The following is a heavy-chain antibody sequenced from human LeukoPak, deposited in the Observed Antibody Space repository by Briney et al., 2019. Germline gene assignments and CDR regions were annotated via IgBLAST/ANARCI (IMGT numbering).Heavy chain of an antibody. CDR3: ARGVTMVRGVILRHFDY. CDR1: GDSVSINSAA. V-gene: IGHV6-1*01. CDR2: TYYKSKWCN. J-gene: IGHJ4*02. D-gene: IGHD3-10*01. Sequence: SQTLSLTCAISGDSVSINSAAWNWIRKSPSRGLEWLGRTYYKSKWCNDYAVSVKSRITINPDTSKNQFSLKLNSVTPEDTAVYYCARGVTMVRGVILRHFDYWGQGTLVTVSS.